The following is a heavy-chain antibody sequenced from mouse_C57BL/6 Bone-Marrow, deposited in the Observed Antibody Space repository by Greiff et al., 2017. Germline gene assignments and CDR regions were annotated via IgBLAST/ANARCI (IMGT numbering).Heavy chain of an antibody. Sequence: QVQLQQSGPELVKPGASVKISCKASGYAFSSSWMNWVKQRPGKGLEWIGRIYPGDGDTNYNGKFKGKATLTADKSSSPAYMQLSSLTSEDSAVYFCASRLRFAYWGQGTLVTVSA. CDR2: IYPGDGDT. V-gene: IGHV1-82*01. J-gene: IGHJ3*01. D-gene: IGHD2-1*01. CDR1: GYAFSSSW. CDR3: ASRLRFAY.